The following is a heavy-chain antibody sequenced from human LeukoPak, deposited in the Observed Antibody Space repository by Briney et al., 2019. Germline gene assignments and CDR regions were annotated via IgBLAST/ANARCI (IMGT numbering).Heavy chain of an antibody. CDR3: ARGYNYAFDY. D-gene: IGHD1-1*01. Sequence: PSETLSLTCAVSGGSMGSYYWTWIRQPPGKGLEWIGYIYYSGSTNYNPSLKSRVTISVDTSKNQFSLKLSSVTAADTAVYYCARGYNYAFDYWGQGTLVTVSS. V-gene: IGHV4-59*01. J-gene: IGHJ4*02. CDR2: IYYSGST. CDR1: GGSMGSYY.